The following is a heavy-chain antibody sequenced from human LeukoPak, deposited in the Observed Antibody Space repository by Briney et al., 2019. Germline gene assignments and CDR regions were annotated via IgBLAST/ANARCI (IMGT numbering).Heavy chain of an antibody. V-gene: IGHV1-18*01. Sequence: GASVKVSCKASGYTFTSYGISWVRQAPGQGLEWMGWISAYNGNTNYAQKLQGRVTMTTDTSTSTAYMELRSLRSDDTAVYYCARALRGYSSGWGIFGYWGQGTLVTVSS. CDR1: GYTFTSYG. J-gene: IGHJ4*02. CDR2: ISAYNGNT. CDR3: ARALRGYSSGWGIFGY. D-gene: IGHD6-19*01.